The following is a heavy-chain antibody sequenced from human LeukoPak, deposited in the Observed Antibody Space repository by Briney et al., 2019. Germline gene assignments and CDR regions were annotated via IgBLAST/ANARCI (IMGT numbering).Heavy chain of an antibody. V-gene: IGHV3-66*01. CDR3: ARDWGKGYCSGGSCYSTLFNY. CDR1: GFSVSTNY. Sequence: GGSLRLSCAASGFSVSTNYMGWVRQAPGEGLEWVSIIYSGDNTYYPDSVKGRFTISRDNSMNTLCLQMNSLRVEDTAVYYCARDWGKGYCSGGSCYSTLFNYWGQGTLVTVSS. CDR2: IYSGDNT. D-gene: IGHD2-15*01. J-gene: IGHJ4*02.